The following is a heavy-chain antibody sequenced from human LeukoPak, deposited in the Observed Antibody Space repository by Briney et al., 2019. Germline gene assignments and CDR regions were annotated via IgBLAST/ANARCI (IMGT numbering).Heavy chain of an antibody. V-gene: IGHV3-66*01. CDR2: IYTSGST. D-gene: IGHD2-8*01. CDR3: TKGLWAGVSAARD. Sequence: GGCLRLSCAASGFTVSSNYMSWVRQAPGKGLEWVSVIYTSGSTYYADSVKGRFTISRDNSQNTLYLQMNSLRAEDTAVYYCTKGLWAGVSAARDWGQGALVTVSS. CDR1: GFTVSSNY. J-gene: IGHJ4*02.